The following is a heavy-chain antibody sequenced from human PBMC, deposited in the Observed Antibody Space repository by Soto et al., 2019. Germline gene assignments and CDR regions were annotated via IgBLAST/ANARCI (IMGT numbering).Heavy chain of an antibody. CDR2: IYHSGST. Sequence: QLQLQESGSGLVKPSQTLSLTCAVSGGSISSGGYSWSWIRQPPGKCLEWIGYIYHSGSTYYNPSPQIPVTVSLDRWKNHFSLKLDFVTASHTAVYHSARVLDRWGQGTLVTVSS. CDR3: ARVLDR. CDR1: GGSISSGGYS. J-gene: IGHJ5*02. V-gene: IGHV4-30-2*01.